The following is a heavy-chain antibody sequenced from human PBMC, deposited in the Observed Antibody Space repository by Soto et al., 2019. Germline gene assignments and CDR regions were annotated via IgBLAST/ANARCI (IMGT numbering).Heavy chain of an antibody. V-gene: IGHV3-48*01. CDR3: ARGGGAAPYDYYYYMDV. J-gene: IGHJ6*03. CDR2: FSSSSSTI. CDR1: GFTFSSYS. Sequence: GGSLRLSCAASGFTFSSYSINWVRQAPGKGLKWVSYFSSSSSTIYYADSVKGRFTISRDNAKNSLYLQMNSLRAEDTAVYFCARGGGAAPYDYYYYMDVWGKGTTVTVSS. D-gene: IGHD2-15*01.